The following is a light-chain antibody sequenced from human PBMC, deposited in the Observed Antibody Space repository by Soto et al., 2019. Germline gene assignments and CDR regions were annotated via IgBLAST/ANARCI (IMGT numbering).Light chain of an antibody. CDR2: DAS. CDR1: QSVSSNY. Sequence: EIVLTQSPGTLSLSPGERATLSCRASQSVSSNYLAWYQQKPGQAPRLLIYDASNRATGIPARFSGSGSGTDFTLTISSLEPEDFAVYYCQQRSNWLITFGQGTRLEIK. CDR3: QQRSNWLIT. J-gene: IGKJ5*01. V-gene: IGKV3D-20*02.